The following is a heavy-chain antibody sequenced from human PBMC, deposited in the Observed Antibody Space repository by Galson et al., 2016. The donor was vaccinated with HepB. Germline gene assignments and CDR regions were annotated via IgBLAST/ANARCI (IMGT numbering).Heavy chain of an antibody. D-gene: IGHD3-16*01. J-gene: IGHJ4*01. CDR1: EFIFSGFA. Sequence: SLRLSCAAPEFIFSGFAMHWVRQAPGKGPEWVALISNDGTNKYYAGSVKGRFTISRDTSKNTLYLEMNSLRTEDTAVYSCARDPGGYYFDYWGLGTLVTVSS. CDR2: ISNDGTNK. CDR3: ARDPGGYYFDY. V-gene: IGHV3-30-3*01.